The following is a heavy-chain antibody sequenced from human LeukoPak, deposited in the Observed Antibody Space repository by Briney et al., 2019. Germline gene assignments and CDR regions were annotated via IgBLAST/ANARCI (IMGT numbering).Heavy chain of an antibody. CDR2: FTSDGNSM. Sequence: GGSLRLSCAASGFTLSSYTTYWVRQAPRRGLVWVARFTSDGNSMTYADFVKGRFTVSRDIAKNTLYLQMNSLRAEDTAVYYCARAQVGTPTDCWGQGTLVTVSS. CDR1: GFTLSSYT. CDR3: ARAQVGTPTDC. D-gene: IGHD1-26*01. J-gene: IGHJ4*02. V-gene: IGHV3-74*01.